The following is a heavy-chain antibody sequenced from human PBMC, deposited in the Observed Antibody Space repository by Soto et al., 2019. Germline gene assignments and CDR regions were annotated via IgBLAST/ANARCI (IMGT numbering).Heavy chain of an antibody. V-gene: IGHV1-3*01. Sequence: QVQLVQSGSEVKKPGASMKVSCKASGYIFTSYALHWVRQVPGQRLEWMAWINVGNGNTKYSQKFQGRITITRDTSASTAYMELSSLRSGDTAVYYCARGKGYGRLQYWGQGTQVIVSS. CDR1: GYIFTSYA. CDR2: INVGNGNT. CDR3: ARGKGYGRLQY. J-gene: IGHJ4*02. D-gene: IGHD3-16*01.